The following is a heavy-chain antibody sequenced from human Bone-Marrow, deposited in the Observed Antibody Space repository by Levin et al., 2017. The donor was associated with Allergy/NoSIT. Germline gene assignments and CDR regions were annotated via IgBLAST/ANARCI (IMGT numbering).Heavy chain of an antibody. CDR1: GYTFTSYG. V-gene: IGHV1-18*01. D-gene: IGHD4-17*01. CDR3: ARGGHYGDYEDY. CDR2: ISGYNGNT. J-gene: IGHJ4*02. Sequence: ASVKVSCKTSGYTFTSYGLTWVRQAPGQGLEWMGWISGYNGNTNYVQKFQGRVTMTTDTSTSTVYMELSSLTSDDTAVYYCARGGHYGDYEDYWGQGTLVTVSS.